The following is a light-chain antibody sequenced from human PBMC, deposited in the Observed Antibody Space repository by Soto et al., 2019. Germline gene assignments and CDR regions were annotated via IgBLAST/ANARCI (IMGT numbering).Light chain of an antibody. CDR1: MRDVGAYNL. CDR3: CSYTVGDKVI. J-gene: IGLJ2*01. CDR2: EVR. V-gene: IGLV2-14*01. Sequence: QSALTQPASVSGSAGQSITLSCSGTMRDVGAYNLVSWYQQHPGTAPKHIIYEVRNRPSGISSRFSGSRSGNTASLTISGLQPEDEGDYFCCSYTVGDKVIFGGGTKLTVL.